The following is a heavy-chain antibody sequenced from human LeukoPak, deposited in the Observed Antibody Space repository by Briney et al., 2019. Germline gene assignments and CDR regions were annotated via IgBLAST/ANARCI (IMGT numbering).Heavy chain of an antibody. D-gene: IGHD6-13*01. J-gene: IGHJ5*02. Sequence: SETLSLTCAVYGGSFSGYYWSWIRQPPGKGLEWIGEINHSGSTNYNPSLKGRVTISVDTSKNQFSLKLSSVTAADTAVYYCARGRISSSWYRNWFDPWGQGTLVTVSS. V-gene: IGHV4-34*01. CDR2: INHSGST. CDR1: GGSFSGYY. CDR3: ARGRISSSWYRNWFDP.